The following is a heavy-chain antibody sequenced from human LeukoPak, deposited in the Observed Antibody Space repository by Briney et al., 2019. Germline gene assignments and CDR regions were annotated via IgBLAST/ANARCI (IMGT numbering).Heavy chain of an antibody. CDR1: GFTFSSYW. CDR3: TREGITAAADY. Sequence: GGSLRLSCAASGFTFSSYWMSWVRQAPGKGLEWVANIKQDGSEKYYVDSVKGRFTISRDNAKNSLYLQLNSLRAEDTAVYYCTREGITAAADYWGQGTLVTVSS. J-gene: IGHJ4*02. CDR2: IKQDGSEK. V-gene: IGHV3-7*01. D-gene: IGHD6-13*01.